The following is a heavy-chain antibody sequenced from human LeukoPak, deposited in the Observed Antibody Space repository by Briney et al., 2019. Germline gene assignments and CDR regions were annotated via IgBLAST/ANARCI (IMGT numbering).Heavy chain of an antibody. CDR3: ARPRGYCSGGSCSRGRDYYYGMDV. CDR2: INHSGST. V-gene: IGHV4-34*01. CDR1: GGSFSGYY. J-gene: IGHJ6*02. D-gene: IGHD2-15*01. Sequence: SSETLSLTCAVYGGSFSGYYWSWIRQPPGKGLEWIGEINHSGSTNYNPSLKSRVTISVDTSKNQFSLKLSSVTAADTAVYYCARPRGYCSGGSCSRGRDYYYGMDVWGQGTTVTVSS.